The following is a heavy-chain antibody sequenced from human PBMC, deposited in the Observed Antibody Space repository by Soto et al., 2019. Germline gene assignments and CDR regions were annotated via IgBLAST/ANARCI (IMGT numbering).Heavy chain of an antibody. Sequence: ASVKVSCKASGYTFPSYDINWVRQATGQGLEWMGWMNPNSGNTGYAQKFQGRVTMTRNTSISTAYMEMSSLRSEDTAVYYCARGPYYDFWSGYYTWDYYYYMAVWGKGTTVTVSS. CDR3: ARGPYYDFWSGYYTWDYYYYMAV. V-gene: IGHV1-8*01. D-gene: IGHD3-3*01. CDR2: MNPNSGNT. J-gene: IGHJ6*03. CDR1: GYTFPSYD.